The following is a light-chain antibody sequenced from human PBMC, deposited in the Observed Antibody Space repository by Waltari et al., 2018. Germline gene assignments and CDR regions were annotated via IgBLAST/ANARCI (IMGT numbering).Light chain of an antibody. CDR3: QVWDSSTGL. V-gene: IGLV3-9*01. CDR1: NTGRKD. J-gene: IGLJ2*01. Sequence: SYELTQPLSVSVALGQMARITRGGNNTGRKDVYWYQQKPDQAPVLVIYEDSKRPSGIPERFAGSNSGNTATLTIDGAQARDEADYYCQVWDSSTGLFGGGTRLTVL. CDR2: EDS.